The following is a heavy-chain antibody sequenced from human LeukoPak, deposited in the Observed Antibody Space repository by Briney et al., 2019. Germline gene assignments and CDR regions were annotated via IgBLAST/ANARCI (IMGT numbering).Heavy chain of an antibody. CDR3: ARELPRRGYSYGFYS. D-gene: IGHD5-18*01. V-gene: IGHV7-4-1*02. CDR1: GYTFTSYA. CDR2: INTNTGNP. J-gene: IGHJ4*02. Sequence: GASVKVSCKASGYTFTSYAMNWVRQALGQGLEWMGWINTNTGNPTYAQGFTGRFVFSLDTSVSTAYLQISSLKAEDTAVYYCARELPRRGYSYGFYSWGQGTLVTVSS.